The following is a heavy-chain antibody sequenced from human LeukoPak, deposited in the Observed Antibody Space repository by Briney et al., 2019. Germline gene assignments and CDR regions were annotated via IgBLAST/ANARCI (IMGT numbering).Heavy chain of an antibody. CDR3: ARVRRWLQRGYFDY. CDR2: INHSGST. V-gene: IGHV4-34*01. CDR1: GGSFSGFY. D-gene: IGHD5-24*01. Sequence: SETLSLTCAVYGGSFSGFYWSWIRQPPGKGLEWIGEINHSGSTNYNPSLKSRVTISVDTSKNQFSLKLSSVTAADTAVYYCARVRRWLQRGYFDYWGQGTLVTVSS. J-gene: IGHJ4*02.